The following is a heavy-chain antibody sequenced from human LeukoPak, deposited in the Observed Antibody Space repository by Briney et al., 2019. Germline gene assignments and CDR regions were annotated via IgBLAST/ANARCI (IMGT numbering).Heavy chain of an antibody. J-gene: IGHJ3*02. CDR2: LYYSGST. D-gene: IGHD3-10*01. CDR1: GGSISSSSYY. CDR3: ARRLLWFGAFDI. Sequence: PSETLSLTCTVSGGSISSSSYYWGWIRQPPGKGLEWIGSLYYSGSTYYNPSLKSRVTISVDTSKNQFSLKLSSVTAADTAVYYCARRLLWFGAFDIWGQGTMVTVSS. V-gene: IGHV4-39*07.